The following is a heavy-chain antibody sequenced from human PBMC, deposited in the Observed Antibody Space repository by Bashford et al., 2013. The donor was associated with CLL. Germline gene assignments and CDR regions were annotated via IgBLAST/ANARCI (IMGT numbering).Heavy chain of an antibody. Sequence: SETLSLTCIVSGGSITPYYWSWFRQSAEKGLEWIGYIFYSGGTLYNPSFKSRVTISVDMTKSQFSLQLTAVTAADTAVYYCARGHRAEFGEQEGTPHLAFWGRGILVTVSS. CDR2: IFYSGGT. CDR1: GGSITPYY. CDR3: ARGHRAEFGEQEGTPHLAF. J-gene: IGHJ4*02. D-gene: IGHD3-10*01. V-gene: IGHV4-59*01.